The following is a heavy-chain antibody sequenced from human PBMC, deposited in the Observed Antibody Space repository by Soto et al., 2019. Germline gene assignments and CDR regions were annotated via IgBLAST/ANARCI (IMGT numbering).Heavy chain of an antibody. V-gene: IGHV6-1*01. CDR3: ARDRAVLGQQLANFDY. J-gene: IGHJ4*02. CDR2: TYYRSKWYN. CDR1: GDSVSSNSSA. D-gene: IGHD6-13*01. Sequence: SQTLSLPCAISGDSVSSNSSACNLIRQSPSRGLEWLGRTYYRSKWYNDYAVSVKSRITINPDTSKNQFSLQLNSVTPEDTAVYYCARDRAVLGQQLANFDYWGQGTLVTVSS.